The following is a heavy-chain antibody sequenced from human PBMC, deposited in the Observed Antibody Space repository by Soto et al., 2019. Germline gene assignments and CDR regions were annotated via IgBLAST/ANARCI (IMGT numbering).Heavy chain of an antibody. CDR2: IIPIFGTA. Sequence: SVKVSCKASGGTFSSYAISWVRQAPGQGLEWMGGIIPIFGTANYAQKFQGRVTITADESTSTAYMELSSLRSEDTAVYYCATQDSSSWYYDYYYYGMDVWGQGTTVTVSS. J-gene: IGHJ6*02. V-gene: IGHV1-69*13. D-gene: IGHD6-13*01. CDR1: GGTFSSYA. CDR3: ATQDSSSWYYDYYYYGMDV.